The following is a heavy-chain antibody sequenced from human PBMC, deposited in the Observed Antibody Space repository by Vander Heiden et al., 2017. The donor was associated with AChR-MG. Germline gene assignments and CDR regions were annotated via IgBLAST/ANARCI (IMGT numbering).Heavy chain of an antibody. CDR2: INHSGST. J-gene: IGHJ6*02. Sequence: QVQLQQWGAGLLKPSETLSLTCAVYGGSFSGYYWSWIRQPPGKGLEWIGEINHSGSTNYNPSLKSRVTISVDTSKNQFSLKLSSVTAADTAVYYCARGWTTVKGGGMDVWGQGTTVTVSS. V-gene: IGHV4-34*01. CDR1: GGSFSGYY. CDR3: ARGWTTVKGGGMDV. D-gene: IGHD4-17*01.